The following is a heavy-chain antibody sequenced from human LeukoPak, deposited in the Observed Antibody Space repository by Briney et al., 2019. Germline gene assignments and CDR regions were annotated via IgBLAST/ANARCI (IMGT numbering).Heavy chain of an antibody. D-gene: IGHD3-22*01. CDR1: GFTFSSYS. CDR3: ARGPQKNGHSSGYPGYFDY. Sequence: GGSLRLSCAASGFTFSSYSINWVRQAPGKGLEWVSSISISSSYIYYADSVKGRFTISRDNAKNSLYLQMNSLRAEDTAVYYCARGPQKNGHSSGYPGYFDYWGQGTLVTVSS. V-gene: IGHV3-21*01. CDR2: ISISSSYI. J-gene: IGHJ4*02.